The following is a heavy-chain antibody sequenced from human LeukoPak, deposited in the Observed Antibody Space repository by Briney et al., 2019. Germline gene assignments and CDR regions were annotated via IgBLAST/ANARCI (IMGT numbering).Heavy chain of an antibody. J-gene: IGHJ4*02. D-gene: IGHD3-16*01. CDR1: GYSFTNYW. V-gene: IGHV5-51*01. CDR2: IYPGDSSI. CDR3: ARQSQGGGSRWTYY. Sequence: GESLKISCEASGYSFTNYWIGWVRQTPGKGLEWMAVIYPGDSSIRYNPSFQGQVTTSVDTSISSAFLHWSSLKASDTAMYYCARQSQGGGSRWTYYWGQGTLVTVSS.